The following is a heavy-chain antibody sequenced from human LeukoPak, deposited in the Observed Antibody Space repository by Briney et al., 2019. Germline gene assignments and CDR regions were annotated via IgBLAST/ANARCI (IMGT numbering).Heavy chain of an antibody. V-gene: IGHV4-34*01. J-gene: IGHJ4*02. CDR2: INHSGST. CDR3: AREDEYDSSGGNFDY. Sequence: SETLSLTCTVSGGSISSYYWSWIRQPPGKGLEWIGEINHSGSTNYNPSLKSRVTISVDTSKNQFSLKLSSVTAADTAVYYCAREDEYDSSGGNFDYWGQGTLVTVSS. CDR1: GGSISSYY. D-gene: IGHD3-22*01.